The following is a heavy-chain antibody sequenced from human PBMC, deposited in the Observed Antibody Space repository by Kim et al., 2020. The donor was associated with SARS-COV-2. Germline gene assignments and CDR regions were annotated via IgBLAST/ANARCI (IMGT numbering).Heavy chain of an antibody. J-gene: IGHJ6*02. CDR1: GFTFSSYG. CDR3: AKDRLWCLIAVAGNRGYYGMDV. V-gene: IGHV3-30*18. CDR2: ISYDGSKK. Sequence: GGSLRLSCAASGFTFSSYGMHWVRQAPGKGLEWVALISYDGSKKYYADSVKGRFTISRDNSKNTLYLQMNSLRAEDTAVYYCAKDRLWCLIAVAGNRGYYGMDVWGQGTTVTVSS. D-gene: IGHD6-19*01.